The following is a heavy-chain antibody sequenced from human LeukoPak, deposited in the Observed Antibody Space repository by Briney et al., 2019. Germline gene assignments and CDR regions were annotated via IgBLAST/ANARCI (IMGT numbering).Heavy chain of an antibody. CDR1: GGSISGFY. Sequence: SETLSLTCTVSGGSISGFYWSWIRQPPGKGLEWTGYIYYTGSTNYNPSLKSRVTISVDTSKNQFSLKLSSVAAADTAVYYCARGVVAAPQTFDYWGQGTLVAVSS. CDR2: IYYTGST. D-gene: IGHD2-15*01. V-gene: IGHV4-59*01. CDR3: ARGVVAAPQTFDY. J-gene: IGHJ4*02.